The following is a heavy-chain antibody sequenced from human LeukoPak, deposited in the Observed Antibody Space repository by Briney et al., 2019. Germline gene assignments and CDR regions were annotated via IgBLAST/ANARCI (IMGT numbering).Heavy chain of an antibody. CDR2: IQFDGSNK. CDR1: GFTFSNYG. J-gene: IGHJ6*03. Sequence: GGSLRLSCAASGFTFSNYGMHWVRQAPGKGLEWVTFIQFDGSNKYYADSVKGRFTISRDNSKSTLYLQMNSLRAEDTAVYYCAKSETISAVNHMAVWGKGTTGTGAS. D-gene: IGHD1-7*01. CDR3: AKSETISAVNHMAV. V-gene: IGHV3-30*02.